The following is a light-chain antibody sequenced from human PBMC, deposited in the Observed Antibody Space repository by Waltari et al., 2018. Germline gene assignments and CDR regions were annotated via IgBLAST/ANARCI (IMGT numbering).Light chain of an antibody. V-gene: IGKV1-17*01. J-gene: IGKJ1*01. Sequence: DIQMTQSPSSLSASAGDRVTITCRARQGISTYLIWYQQKPGKAPKRLIYAAYSLEIGVPSSFSGSGTGTDFTLTISSLQPEDFATYYCLQYNSNPRTFGQGTKVEIK. CDR3: LQYNSNPRT. CDR2: AAY. CDR1: QGISTY.